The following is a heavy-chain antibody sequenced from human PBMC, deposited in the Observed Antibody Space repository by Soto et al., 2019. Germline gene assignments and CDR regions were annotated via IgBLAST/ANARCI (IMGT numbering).Heavy chain of an antibody. J-gene: IGHJ6*03. D-gene: IGHD3-9*01. V-gene: IGHV4-39*01. Sequence: SEPLSLTCTVSGGSISSSTYYWGWIRQPPGKWLEWIVSIYYSGSTFYNPSLKSRVTISVDTSKNQFSLSLSSVTAADMAVYYCAALTGYYYYYMDVWGKGTTVTVSS. CDR3: AALTGYYYYYMDV. CDR1: GGSISSSTYY. CDR2: IYYSGST.